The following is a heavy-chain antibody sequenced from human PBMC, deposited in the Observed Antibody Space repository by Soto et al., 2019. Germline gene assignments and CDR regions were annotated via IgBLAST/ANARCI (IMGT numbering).Heavy chain of an antibody. Sequence: ASVKVSFKASGYTFIGYSIHWVRQAPGQGLEWMGRINPNSGETNFAQTFRGRVTMTTDTSISTAFMELSRLTSDDTAVYYCARGGLYSYPYWGQGTLVTVSS. CDR2: INPNSGET. CDR1: GYTFIGYS. J-gene: IGHJ4*02. CDR3: ARGGLYSYPY. D-gene: IGHD3-16*02. V-gene: IGHV1-2*02.